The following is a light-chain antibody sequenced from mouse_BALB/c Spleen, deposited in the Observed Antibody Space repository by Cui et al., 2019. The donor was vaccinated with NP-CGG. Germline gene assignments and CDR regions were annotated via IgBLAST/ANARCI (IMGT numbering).Light chain of an antibody. CDR1: TGAVTTSNF. J-gene: IGLJ1*01. Sequence: AVLPRKPHLTTSPGETVTLTCRSSTGAVTTSNFANWVQEKPDHLFTGLIGGTNNRAPGVPARFSGSLIGDKAALTITGAQTEDEAIYFCALWYNNHWVFGGGTKLTVL. CDR2: GTN. CDR3: ALWYNNHWV. V-gene: IGLV1*01.